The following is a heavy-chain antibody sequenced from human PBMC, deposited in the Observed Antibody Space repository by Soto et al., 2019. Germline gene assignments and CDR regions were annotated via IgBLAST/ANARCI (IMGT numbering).Heavy chain of an antibody. D-gene: IGHD6-6*01. Sequence: QSGGSLRLSCAASGFTFSSYAMSWVRQAPGKGLEWVSAISGSGGSTYYADSVKGRFTISRDNSKNTLYLQMNSLRAEDTAVYYCSKGRCIAAYYGMDVWGQGTTVPVSS. CDR1: GFTFSSYA. CDR3: SKGRCIAAYYGMDV. V-gene: IGHV3-23*01. CDR2: ISGSGGST. J-gene: IGHJ6*02.